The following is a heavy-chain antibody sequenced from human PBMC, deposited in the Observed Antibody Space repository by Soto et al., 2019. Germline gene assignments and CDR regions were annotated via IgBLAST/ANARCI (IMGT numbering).Heavy chain of an antibody. V-gene: IGHV4-30-2*01. J-gene: IGHJ5*02. CDR3: ARALNWFDP. Sequence: TLSLTCGVSGGSISSGGYSWSWIRQPPGKGLEWIGYIYHSGSTYYNPSLKSRVAISLDRSKNQFSLKLSSVTAADTAVYYCARALNWFDPWGQGTLVTVSS. CDR1: GGSISSGGYS. CDR2: IYHSGST.